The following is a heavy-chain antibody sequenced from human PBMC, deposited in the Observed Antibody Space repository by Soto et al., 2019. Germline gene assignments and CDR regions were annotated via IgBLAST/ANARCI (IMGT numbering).Heavy chain of an antibody. V-gene: IGHV3-21*01. CDR2: ISSSSSYI. CDR3: ARGGINGDY. D-gene: IGHD6-13*01. CDR1: GFTFSSYS. J-gene: IGHJ4*02. Sequence: EVQLVESGGGLVKPGGSLSLSCAASGFTFSSYSTNWVRQAPGKGLEWVSSISSSSSYIYYADSVKGRFTISRDNAKNSLYLQMNSLRAEDTAVYYCARGGINGDYWGQGTLVTVSS.